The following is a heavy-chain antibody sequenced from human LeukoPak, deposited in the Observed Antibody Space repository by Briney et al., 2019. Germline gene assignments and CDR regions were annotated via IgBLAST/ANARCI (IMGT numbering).Heavy chain of an antibody. Sequence: GGSLRLSCAASGFTFSSYAMSWVRQAPGKGLEWVSFIYSGGDTYYADSVKGRFTISRDNSKNTFHLQMNSLRAEDTAVYYCARRAGDYSHPYDYWGQGTLVTVSS. CDR2: IYSGGDT. J-gene: IGHJ4*02. CDR1: GFTFSSYA. CDR3: ARRAGDYSHPYDY. V-gene: IGHV3-53*01. D-gene: IGHD3-22*01.